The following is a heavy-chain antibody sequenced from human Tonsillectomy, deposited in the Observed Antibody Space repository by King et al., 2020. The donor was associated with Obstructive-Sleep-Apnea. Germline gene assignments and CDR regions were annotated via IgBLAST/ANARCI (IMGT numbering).Heavy chain of an antibody. J-gene: IGHJ4*02. CDR1: GGSISSSSYY. D-gene: IGHD5-18*01. CDR3: ARDIGYSYGIDY. Sequence: LQLQESGPGLVEPSETLSLTCTVSGGSISSSSYYWGWIRQPPGKGLEWIGSIHYSGSTYYNPSLKSRVTLSVDTSNNQFSLKLTSVTAADTAVYYCARDIGYSYGIDYWGQGTLVTVSS. V-gene: IGHV4-39*07. CDR2: IHYSGST.